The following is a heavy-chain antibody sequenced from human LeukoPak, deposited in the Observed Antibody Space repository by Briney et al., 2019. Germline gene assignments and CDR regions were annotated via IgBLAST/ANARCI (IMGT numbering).Heavy chain of an antibody. J-gene: IGHJ4*02. CDR3: AKDVNSSGYYLGFDY. Sequence: GGSLRLSCAASGFTFRTYAMNWVRQTPGKGREWVSGISSSGGGTYYADSVKGRFTISRDNSQNTLYLQMNSLRAEDTAVYYCAKDVNSSGYYLGFDYWGQGALVTVSS. CDR2: ISSSGGGT. V-gene: IGHV3-23*01. CDR1: GFTFRTYA. D-gene: IGHD3-22*01.